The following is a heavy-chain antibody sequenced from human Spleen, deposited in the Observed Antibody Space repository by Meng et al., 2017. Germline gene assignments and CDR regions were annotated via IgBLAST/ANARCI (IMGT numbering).Heavy chain of an antibody. J-gene: IGHJ3*02. CDR2: INHSGST. CDR1: GGSFSGYY. CDR3: ARGKWGAFDI. Sequence: QVQLQQWGAGLLKPSETLSLTCAVYGGSFSGYYWSWIRQPPGKGLEWIGEINHSGSTNYNPSLKSRVTISVDTSKNQFSLKLSSVTAADTAVYYCARGKWGAFDIWGQGTMVTVPS. D-gene: IGHD2-8*01. V-gene: IGHV4-34*01.